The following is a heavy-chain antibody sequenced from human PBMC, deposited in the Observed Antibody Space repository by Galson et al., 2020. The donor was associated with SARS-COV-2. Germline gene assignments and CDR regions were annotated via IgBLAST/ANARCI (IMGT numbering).Heavy chain of an antibody. D-gene: IGHD3-3*01. Sequence: ASVKVSCKASGYTFTSYYINWVRQAPGQGLEWMGIINPSGGGTTYAQTFQGRVTMTRDTSTSTVYMELSSLRSEDTAVYYCARDSQGGSYDNYLLFWGQGTLVTVAS. CDR2: INPSGGGT. CDR1: GYTFTSYY. V-gene: IGHV1-46*01. CDR3: ARDSQGGSYDNYLLF. J-gene: IGHJ4*02.